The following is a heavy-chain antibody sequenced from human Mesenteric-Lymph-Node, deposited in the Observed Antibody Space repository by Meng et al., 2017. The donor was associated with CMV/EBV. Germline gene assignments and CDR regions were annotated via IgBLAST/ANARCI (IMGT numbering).Heavy chain of an antibody. J-gene: IGHJ4*02. D-gene: IGHD2-2*01. CDR1: GGSFSGYY. CDR3: ARDWGGYCSSTSCYEDY. Sequence: GSLRLSCAVYGGSFSGYYWSWIRQPPGKGLEWIGEINHSGSTNYNPSLKSRVTISVDTSKNQFSLKLSSVTAADTAVYYCARDWGGYCSSTSCYEDYWGQGTLVTSPQ. V-gene: IGHV4-34*01. CDR2: INHSGST.